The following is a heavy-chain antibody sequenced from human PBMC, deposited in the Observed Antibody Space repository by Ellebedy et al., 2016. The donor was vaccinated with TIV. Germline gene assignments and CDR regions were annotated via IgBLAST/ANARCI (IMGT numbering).Heavy chain of an antibody. CDR3: ASDGSYGDYLSPTHAFES. CDR1: GFSFRSYW. D-gene: IGHD4-17*01. V-gene: IGHV3-7*01. CDR2: MRQDGGDK. J-gene: IGHJ3*02. Sequence: GESLKISCVGSGFSFRSYWMSWVRQAPGKGLEWVANMRQDGGDKYYVDSVKGRFTISRDNAKNSLYLQMNSLRAEDTAMYYCASDGSYGDYLSPTHAFESWGQGTMVTVSS.